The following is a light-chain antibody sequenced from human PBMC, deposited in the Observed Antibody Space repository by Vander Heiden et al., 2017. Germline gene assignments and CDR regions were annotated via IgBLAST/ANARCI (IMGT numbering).Light chain of an antibody. V-gene: IGKV3-15*01. J-gene: IGKJ5*01. CDR2: GAS. CDR1: QGVSSN. Sequence: EIVLTQSPATLSVSPGERATLSCRASQGVSSNLAWYQQKPGQAPRLLIYGASTRATGIPARFSGSGSGTGFTLTISSLQSEDFAVYYCQQYNNWPPITLGQGTRLEIK. CDR3: QQYNNWPPIT.